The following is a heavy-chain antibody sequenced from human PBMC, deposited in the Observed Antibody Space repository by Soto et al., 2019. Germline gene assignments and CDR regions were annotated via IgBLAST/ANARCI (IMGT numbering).Heavy chain of an antibody. J-gene: IGHJ4*02. Sequence: QVQLVQSGAEVKKPGASVKVSCKASGYTFTSYAIHWVRQAPGQRLEWMGWINAGNGNTKYSQKFQGRVTITRDTPATTAYMALSSLRAEVTAVYYCARITGIAVWGDYWGQGTLVTVSS. CDR1: GYTFTSYA. V-gene: IGHV1-3*01. CDR3: ARITGIAVWGDY. CDR2: INAGNGNT. D-gene: IGHD6-19*01.